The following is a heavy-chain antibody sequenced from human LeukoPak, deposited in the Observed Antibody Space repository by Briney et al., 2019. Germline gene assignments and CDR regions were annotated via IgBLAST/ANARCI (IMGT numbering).Heavy chain of an antibody. D-gene: IGHD5-18*01. CDR3: AKDGGYSYGPTFF. V-gene: IGHV3-23*01. Sequence: PGGSPRLSCAASGFTFSSYAMSWVRQAPGKGLEWVSAISGSGGSTYYADSVKGRFTISRDNSKNTLYLQVNSLRAEDTAVYYCAKDGGYSYGPTFFWGQGTLVTVSS. J-gene: IGHJ4*02. CDR1: GFTFSSYA. CDR2: ISGSGGST.